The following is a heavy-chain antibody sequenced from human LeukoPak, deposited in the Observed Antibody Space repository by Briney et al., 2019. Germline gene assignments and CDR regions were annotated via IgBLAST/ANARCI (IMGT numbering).Heavy chain of an antibody. V-gene: IGHV5-51*01. J-gene: IGHJ3*01. CDR1: GYSFTSYW. CDR3: GMSGDRVPLQDDVFDV. Sequence: GESLKITCKASGYSFTSYWIGWVRQMPGKGLEWMGIIYPGDSGPTYSPSFQGQVTISVDKSINTAYLQWSSLQASDTAMYYCGMSGDRVPLQDDVFDVWGQGTMVTVST. D-gene: IGHD1-26*01. CDR2: IYPGDSGP.